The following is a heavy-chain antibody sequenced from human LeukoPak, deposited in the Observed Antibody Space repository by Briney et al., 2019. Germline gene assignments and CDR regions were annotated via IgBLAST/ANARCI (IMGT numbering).Heavy chain of an antibody. D-gene: IGHD5-12*01. V-gene: IGHV3-7*01. CDR3: ARGGYSFDY. Sequence: GGSQRLSCVASGFRITKYWMTWVRQAPGKGLEWVARLHPDGSERNYVGSVEGRFTVFGDNAKSSLFLQMHSLRVEDTAVYYCARGGYSFDYLGQGTLVTVPS. CDR2: LHPDGSER. J-gene: IGHJ4*02. CDR1: GFRITKYW.